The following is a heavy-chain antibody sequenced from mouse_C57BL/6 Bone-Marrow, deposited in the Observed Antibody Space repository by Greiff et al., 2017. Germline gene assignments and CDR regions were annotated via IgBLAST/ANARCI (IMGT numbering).Heavy chain of an antibody. CDR1: GYTFTDYA. J-gene: IGHJ3*01. CDR3: ARGRAYDYDVAY. D-gene: IGHD2-4*01. V-gene: IGHV1-67*01. CDR2: ISTYYGDA. Sequence: QVQLQQSGPELVRPGVSVKISCKGSGYTFTDYAMHWVKQSHAKSLEWIGVISTYYGDASYNQKFKEKATMTVDKSSSTAYMELARLTSEDSAVYYCARGRAYDYDVAYWGQGTLVTVSA.